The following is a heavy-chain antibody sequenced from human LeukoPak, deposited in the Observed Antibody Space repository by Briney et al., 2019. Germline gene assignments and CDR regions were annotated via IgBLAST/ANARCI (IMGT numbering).Heavy chain of an antibody. CDR2: INHSGST. CDR1: GGSFSGYY. V-gene: IGHV4-34*01. J-gene: IGHJ5*02. Sequence: PSETLSLTCAVSGGSFSGYYWSWIRQPPGKGLEWIGEINHSGSTNHNPSLKSRVTISVDTSKNQFSLKLSSVTAADTAVYYCARCIAAAKVGWFDPWGQGTLVTVSS. D-gene: IGHD6-13*01. CDR3: ARCIAAAKVGWFDP.